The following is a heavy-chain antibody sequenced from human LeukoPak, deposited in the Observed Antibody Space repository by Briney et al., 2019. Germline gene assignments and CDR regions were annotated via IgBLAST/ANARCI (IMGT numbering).Heavy chain of an antibody. V-gene: IGHV4-34*01. J-gene: IGHJ5*02. CDR1: GGSLSGFY. D-gene: IGHD1-1*01. CDR3: ARASSFDKTTRWNPAYFGP. CDR2: INHSGTT. Sequence: SETLSLTCAVHGGSLSGFYWSWIRQPPGKGLEWIGEINHSGTTNYNPSLKSRVSISVDTSKNQVSLDLASVTAADTAVYYCARASSFDKTTRWNPAYFGPWGPGSLVTVAS.